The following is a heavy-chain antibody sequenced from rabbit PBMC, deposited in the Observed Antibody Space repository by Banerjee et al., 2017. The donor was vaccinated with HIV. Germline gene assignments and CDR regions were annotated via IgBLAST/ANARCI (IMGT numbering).Heavy chain of an antibody. V-gene: IGHV1S40*01. CDR3: ARDLAAVTGWNFGL. J-gene: IGHJ3*01. CDR2: IYAGRSGTT. Sequence: QSLEESGGDLVKPGASLTLTCTASGFSLSNNYAMCWVRQAPGKGLEWIACIYAGRSGTTYYASWAKGRFTISKTSSTTVTLQMTSLTAADTATYFCARDLAAVTGWNFGLWGQGTLVTVS. D-gene: IGHD7-1*01. CDR1: GFSLSNNYA.